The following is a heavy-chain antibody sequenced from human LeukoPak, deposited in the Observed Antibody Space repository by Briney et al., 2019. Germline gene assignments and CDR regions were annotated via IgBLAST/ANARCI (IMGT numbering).Heavy chain of an antibody. D-gene: IGHD2-2*01. CDR2: FDPEDGET. Sequence: RASVKVSCKVSGYTLSELSMHWVRQAPGKGLEWMGGFDPEDGETIYAQKFQGRVTMTEDTSTDTAYMELSSLRSEDTAVYYCATDLPSCSSTSCPPNAWGQGTLVTVSS. V-gene: IGHV1-24*01. CDR3: ATDLPSCSSTSCPPNA. CDR1: GYTLSELS. J-gene: IGHJ4*02.